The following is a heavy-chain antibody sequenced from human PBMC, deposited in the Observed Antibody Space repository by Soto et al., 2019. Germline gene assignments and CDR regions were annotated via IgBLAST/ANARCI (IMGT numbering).Heavy chain of an antibody. J-gene: IGHJ5*01. Sequence: GESLRLSCGASGLNFSNHWMHWFRHRPAEWLVCVSRITSDGTSTAYAESVKGRFDIYRETHKHKIYMQMNGLTAEDTAVYDCARESGDGTLNWFESWGKG. CDR1: GLNFSNHW. CDR3: ARESGDGTLNWFES. D-gene: IGHD2-21*01. CDR2: ITSDGTST. V-gene: IGHV3-74*01.